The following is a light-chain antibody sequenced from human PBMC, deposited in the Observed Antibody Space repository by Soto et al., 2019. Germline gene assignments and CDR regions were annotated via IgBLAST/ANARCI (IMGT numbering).Light chain of an antibody. Sequence: EIVLTQSPATLSLSPGERATLSCRASQSVNSYLAWYQQKPGQAPRLLIYDASNRATGIPARFSGSGSGTDFTLTISSLEPEDFAFYYCQQRSDWPLTLGGGTKVDIK. CDR2: DAS. J-gene: IGKJ4*01. CDR3: QQRSDWPLT. CDR1: QSVNSY. V-gene: IGKV3-11*01.